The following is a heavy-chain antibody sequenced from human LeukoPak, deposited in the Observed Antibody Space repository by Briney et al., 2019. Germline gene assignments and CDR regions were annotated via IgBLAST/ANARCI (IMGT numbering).Heavy chain of an antibody. CDR2: ISSSGSTI. CDR1: GFTFSDYY. D-gene: IGHD3-10*01. J-gene: IGHJ4*02. Sequence: CAASGFTFSDYYMSWIRQAPGKGLEWVSYISSSGSTIYYADSVKGRFTISRDNAKNSLYLQMNSLRAEDTAVYYCASKLRFGDQSDYWGQGTLVTVSS. V-gene: IGHV3-11*01. CDR3: ASKLRFGDQSDY.